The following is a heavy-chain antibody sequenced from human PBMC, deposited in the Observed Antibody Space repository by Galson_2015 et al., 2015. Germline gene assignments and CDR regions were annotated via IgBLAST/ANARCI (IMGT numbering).Heavy chain of an antibody. CDR2: ISSSSSYI. V-gene: IGHV3-21*01. Sequence: SLRLSCAASGFTFSSYSMNWVRQAPGKGLEWVSSISSSSSYIYYADSVKGRFTISRDNAKNSLYLQMNSLRAEDTAVYYCARVVPDSSSPGDYYYYMDVWGKGTTVTVSS. D-gene: IGHD6-13*01. J-gene: IGHJ6*03. CDR3: ARVVPDSSSPGDYYYYMDV. CDR1: GFTFSSYS.